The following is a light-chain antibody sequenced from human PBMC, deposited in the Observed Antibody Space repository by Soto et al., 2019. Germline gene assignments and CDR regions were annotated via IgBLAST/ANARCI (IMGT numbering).Light chain of an antibody. CDR3: QQYNDSFPT. CDR1: QNINTW. Sequence: DIQMTQSPSTLSASVGDRVTISCRASQNINTWLAWYKQQPGKAPQLLIYKASSLESGVPSRFSGSGSGTDFTLTNSSLRPDDFVTFYCQQYNDSFPTFGQGTKVEIK. CDR2: KAS. J-gene: IGKJ1*01. V-gene: IGKV1-5*03.